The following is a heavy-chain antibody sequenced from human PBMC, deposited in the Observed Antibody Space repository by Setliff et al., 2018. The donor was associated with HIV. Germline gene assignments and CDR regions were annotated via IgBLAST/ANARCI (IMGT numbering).Heavy chain of an antibody. CDR2: IYPGDSDT. CDR1: GYSFTNYW. J-gene: IGHJ3*02. Sequence: PGEYLKISCKGSGYSFTNYWIAWVRQMPGKGLEWMGIIYPGDSDTRYSPSFQGQVTISAAKSITTAFLQWSSLKASDTAIYYCARDYFKEQWLVQAFDIWGQGTMVT. D-gene: IGHD6-19*01. V-gene: IGHV5-51*01. CDR3: ARDYFKEQWLVQAFDI.